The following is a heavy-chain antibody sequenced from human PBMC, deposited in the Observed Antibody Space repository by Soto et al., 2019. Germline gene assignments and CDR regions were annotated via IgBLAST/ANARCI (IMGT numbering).Heavy chain of an antibody. V-gene: IGHV1-8*01. CDR2: MNPNSGNT. CDR1: GYTFTSYD. J-gene: IGHJ6*02. CDR3: GRGPSPRAPAGGTPYYYAMDV. Sequence: GASVKVSCKASGYTFTSYDINWVRQATGQGLEWMGWMNPNSGNTGYAQKFQGRVTMTRNTSISTAYMELSSLRSEDTAVYFCGRGPSPRAPAGGTPYYYAMDVWGQGTTVTVSS. D-gene: IGHD2-2*01.